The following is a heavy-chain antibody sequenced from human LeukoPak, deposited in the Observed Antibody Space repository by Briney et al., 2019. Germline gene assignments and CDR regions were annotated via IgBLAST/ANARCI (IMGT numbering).Heavy chain of an antibody. V-gene: IGHV4-59*01. CDR1: GGSISSNY. CDR2: IYYSGST. J-gene: IGHJ4*02. Sequence: SETLSLTCTVSGGSISSNYWSWIRQPPGEGLEWIGYIYYSGSTIYNPSLKSRVTISVDTSKNQFSLKLSSVTAADTAVYYCARRAYSSGYYYFDYWGQGTLVTVYS. CDR3: ARRAYSSGYYYFDY. D-gene: IGHD3-22*01.